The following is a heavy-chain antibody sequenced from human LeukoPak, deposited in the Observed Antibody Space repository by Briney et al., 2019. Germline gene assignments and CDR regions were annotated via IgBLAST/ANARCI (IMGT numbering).Heavy chain of an antibody. D-gene: IGHD3-22*01. V-gene: IGHV4-39*01. Sequence: PSETLSLTCTVSGGSISSSSYYWGWIRQPPGKGLEWIGSIYYSGSTYYNPSLKSRATISVDTSKNQCSLKLSSVTAADTAVYYCARGSRAQLGVGFGYYDSRYNWFDPWGQGTLVTVSS. J-gene: IGHJ5*02. CDR1: GGSISSSSYY. CDR3: ARGSRAQLGVGFGYYDSRYNWFDP. CDR2: IYYSGST.